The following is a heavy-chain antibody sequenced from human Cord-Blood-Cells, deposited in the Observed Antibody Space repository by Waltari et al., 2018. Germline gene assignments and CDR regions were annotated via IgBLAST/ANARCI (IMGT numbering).Heavy chain of an antibody. CDR2: IIPIFGTA. V-gene: IGHV1-69*01. D-gene: IGHD3-16*01. CDR1: GGTFTSYA. Sequence: QVQLVQSGAEVKKPGSSVEVSCKASGGTFTSYAVSWVRQASGQGLEWMGGIIPIFGTANYAQKFQGRVTITADESTSTAYMELSSLRSEDTAVYYCARGGEDWGDAFDIWGQGTMVTVSS. CDR3: ARGGEDWGDAFDI. J-gene: IGHJ3*02.